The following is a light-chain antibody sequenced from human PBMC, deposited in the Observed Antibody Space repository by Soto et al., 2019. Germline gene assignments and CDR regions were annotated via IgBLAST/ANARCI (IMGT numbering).Light chain of an antibody. CDR2: GNS. V-gene: IGLV1-40*01. CDR3: QSYDSSMSVLYV. Sequence: QSVLTHPPSVSAAPGQRVTISCTGSSSNIGAGYDVHWYQQLPGTAPKLLIYGNSNRPSGVPDRFSGSKSGTSASLAITGLQAEDEADYYCQSYDSSMSVLYVFVTGSELTVL. J-gene: IGLJ1*01. CDR1: SSNIGAGYD.